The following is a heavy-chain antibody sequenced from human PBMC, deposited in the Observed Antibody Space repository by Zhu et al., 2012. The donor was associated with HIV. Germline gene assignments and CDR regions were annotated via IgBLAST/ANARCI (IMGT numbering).Heavy chain of an antibody. CDR3: ARQVDRGLQSFLDAFDI. CDR2: IYYSGST. CDR1: GGSISSSSYY. V-gene: IGHV4-39*01. Sequence: QLQLQESGPGLVKPSETLSLTCTVSGGSISSSSYYWGWIRQPPGKGLEWIGSIYYSGSTYYNPSLKSRVTISVDTSKNQFSLKLSSVTAADTAVYYCARQVDRGLQSFLDAFDIWGQGTMVTVSS. J-gene: IGHJ3*02. D-gene: IGHD5-24*01.